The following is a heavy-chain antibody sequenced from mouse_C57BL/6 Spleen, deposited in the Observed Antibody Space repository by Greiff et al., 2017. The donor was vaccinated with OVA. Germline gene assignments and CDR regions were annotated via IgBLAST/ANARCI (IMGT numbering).Heavy chain of an antibody. CDR1: GYTFTSYW. J-gene: IGHJ1*03. Sequence: VQLQQSGAELAKPGASVKLSCKASGYTFTSYWMNWVKQRPGQGLEWIGYLNPSSGYPKYNQKFKDKATLTADKSSSTAYMQLSSLTYEDSAVYYCARDGYYQSSYWYFDVWGTGTTVAVSS. D-gene: IGHD2-3*01. CDR3: ARDGYYQSSYWYFDV. CDR2: LNPSSGYP. V-gene: IGHV1-7*01.